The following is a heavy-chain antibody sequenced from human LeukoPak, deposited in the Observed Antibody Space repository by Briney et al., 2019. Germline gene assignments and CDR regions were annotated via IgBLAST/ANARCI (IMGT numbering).Heavy chain of an antibody. CDR3: TRRGPYCSSTSCYSYYYYMDV. Sequence: PGGSLRLSCAASGFTFSGSAMHWVRQASGKGLEWDGRIRSKANSYATAYAASVKGRFTISRDDSKNTAYLQMNSLKTEDTAVYYCTRRGPYCSSTSCYSYYYYMDVWGKGTTVTVSS. CDR1: GFTFSGSA. V-gene: IGHV3-73*01. CDR2: IRSKANSYAT. D-gene: IGHD2-2*01. J-gene: IGHJ6*03.